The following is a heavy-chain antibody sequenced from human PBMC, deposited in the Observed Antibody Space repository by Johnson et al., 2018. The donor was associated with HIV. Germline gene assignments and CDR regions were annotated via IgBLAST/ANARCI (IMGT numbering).Heavy chain of an antibody. CDR1: GFTFDDYD. Sequence: EQLVESGGGLVQPGGSLRLSCAASGFTFDDYDMSWVRQAPGKGLEWVSGIKWNGGSTGYADSVKGRFTISRDNAKNSLFMQMNSLRAEDTALYYCARVRSVTTVDPTILQFDAFDIWGQGTMVTVSS. CDR3: ARVRSVTTVDPTILQFDAFDI. D-gene: IGHD4-17*01. J-gene: IGHJ3*02. V-gene: IGHV3-20*04. CDR2: IKWNGGST.